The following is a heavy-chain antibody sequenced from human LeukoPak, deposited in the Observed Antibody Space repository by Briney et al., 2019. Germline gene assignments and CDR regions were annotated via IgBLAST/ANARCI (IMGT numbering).Heavy chain of an antibody. V-gene: IGHV1-18*01. CDR1: GYTFTSYG. CDR3: ARVEAGDFWSGYGAKPYYNWFDP. J-gene: IGHJ5*02. D-gene: IGHD3-3*01. CDR2: ISAYNGNT. Sequence: ASVKVSCKASGYTFTSYGISWVQQAPGQGLEWMGWISAYNGNTNYAQKLQGRVTMTTDTSTSTAYMELRSLRSDDTAVYYCARVEAGDFWSGYGAKPYYNWFDPWGQGALVTVSS.